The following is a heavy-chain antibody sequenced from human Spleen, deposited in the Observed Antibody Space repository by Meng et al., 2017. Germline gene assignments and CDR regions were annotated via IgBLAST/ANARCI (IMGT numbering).Heavy chain of an antibody. V-gene: IGHV1-2*06. J-gene: IGHJ4*02. D-gene: IGHD6-13*01. CDR3: ARDEDISAAGYLLGDF. Sequence: PAGADGKNRGHSVKVSCKASVYTLAAYWIQWVRQAPGQGLEWMGRIDPKSDNTHYAQKLQGRVTMTRDTSISTAYMELSGLRSDDTAVYYCARDEDISAAGYLLGDFWGQGTLVTVSS. CDR2: IDPKSDNT. CDR1: VYTLAAYW.